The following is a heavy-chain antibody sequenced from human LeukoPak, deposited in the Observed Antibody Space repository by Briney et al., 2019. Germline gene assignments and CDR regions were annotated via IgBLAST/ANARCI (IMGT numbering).Heavy chain of an antibody. CDR3: AKDLLSLAPNYFDY. Sequence: GGSLRLSCAASGFIVSTNYMSWVRQAPGKGLEWVSAISGSGINTYYADSAKGRFTISRDNSKNTLYLQMNSLRAEDTAVYYCAKDLLSLAPNYFDYWGQGTLVTVSS. D-gene: IGHD3-16*02. CDR2: ISGSGINT. CDR1: GFIVSTNY. V-gene: IGHV3-23*01. J-gene: IGHJ4*02.